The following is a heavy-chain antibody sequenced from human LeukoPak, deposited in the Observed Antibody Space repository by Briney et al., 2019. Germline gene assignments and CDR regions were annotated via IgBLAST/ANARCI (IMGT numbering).Heavy chain of an antibody. J-gene: IGHJ3*02. CDR3: ARDYQLLDAFDI. D-gene: IGHD2-2*01. V-gene: IGHV4-59*01. CDR2: IYYSGST. CDR1: GGSISSYY. Sequence: SETLSLTCTVSGGSISSYYWSWIRQPPGKGLEWIGYIYYSGSTNYNPSLKSRVTISVDTSKNQFSLKLSSVTAADTAMYYCARDYQLLDAFDIWGQGTMVTVSS.